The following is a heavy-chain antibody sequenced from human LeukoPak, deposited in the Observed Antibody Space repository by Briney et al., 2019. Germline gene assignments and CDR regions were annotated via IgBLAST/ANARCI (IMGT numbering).Heavy chain of an antibody. V-gene: IGHV3-74*01. CDR2: NNGDGSTT. CDR3: GRDYASSWTPLFNY. CDR1: GFSLIGYW. J-gene: IGHJ4*02. Sequence: PGGSLRLSCVASGFSLIGYWMYWVRQAPGKGLISISRNNGDGSTTNYADVVKGRFTMSRDNAKNTLYLQMNSLRVEDTAVYYCGRDYASSWTPLFNYWGQGTLVTVSS. D-gene: IGHD6-13*01.